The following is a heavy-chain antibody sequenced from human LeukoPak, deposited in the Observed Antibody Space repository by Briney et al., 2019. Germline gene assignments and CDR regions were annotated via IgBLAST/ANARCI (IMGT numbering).Heavy chain of an antibody. D-gene: IGHD2-2*02. Sequence: GASVKVSCKASGYTFTSYGISWVRQAPGQGLEWMGWISAYNGNTNYAQKLQGRVTMTRDMSTSTVYMELNSLRSEDTAVYYCARGFGELPATAIHFDTPHYWGQGALVTVSS. CDR3: ARGFGELPATAIHFDTPHY. CDR2: ISAYNGNT. V-gene: IGHV1-18*01. CDR1: GYTFTSYG. J-gene: IGHJ4*02.